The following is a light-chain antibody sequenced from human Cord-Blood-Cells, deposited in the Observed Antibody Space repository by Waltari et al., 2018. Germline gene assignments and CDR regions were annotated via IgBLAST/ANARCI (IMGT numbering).Light chain of an antibody. CDR1: SSDVGGYNS. Sequence: QSALTPPASVSGSPGPSITISCTGTSSDVGGYNSVSWYQQHPGKAPKLLIYDVSKRPSGVSNRFSGSKSGNTASLTISGLQAEDDADYYCSSYTSSSTWVFGGGTKLTVL. J-gene: IGLJ3*02. CDR2: DVS. V-gene: IGLV2-14*01. CDR3: SSYTSSSTWV.